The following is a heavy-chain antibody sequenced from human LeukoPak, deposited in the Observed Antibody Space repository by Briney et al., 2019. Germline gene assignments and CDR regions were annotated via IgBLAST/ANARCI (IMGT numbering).Heavy chain of an antibody. CDR3: ARPDSSSWHFDY. Sequence: GESLKISCKGSGYNFAHDWIGWVRQMPGKGLEWMGIIFPDDSDTIYSPSFQGHVTISADKSINTAYLQWSDLKASDSAMYYCARPDSSSWHFDYWGQGTLVTVSS. CDR2: IFPDDSDT. J-gene: IGHJ4*02. D-gene: IGHD6-13*01. V-gene: IGHV5-51*01. CDR1: GYNFAHDW.